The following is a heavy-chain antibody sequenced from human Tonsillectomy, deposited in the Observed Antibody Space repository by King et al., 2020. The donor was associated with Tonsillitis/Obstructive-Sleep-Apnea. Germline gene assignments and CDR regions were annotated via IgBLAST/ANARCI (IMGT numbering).Heavy chain of an antibody. Sequence: AQLVQSGSEVKKPGESLKISCKASGYNFTTYWIGWVRQMPGKGLEWMGVIYPGDSDTRYSPSFQGQVTFSADKSTTTAYLQWGPLKASDTAIYYCARRATFDYYFDSWGQGNLVTVSS. J-gene: IGHJ4*02. D-gene: IGHD3-16*01. CDR3: ARRATFDYYFDS. CDR1: GYNFTTYW. CDR2: IYPGDSDT. V-gene: IGHV5-51*01.